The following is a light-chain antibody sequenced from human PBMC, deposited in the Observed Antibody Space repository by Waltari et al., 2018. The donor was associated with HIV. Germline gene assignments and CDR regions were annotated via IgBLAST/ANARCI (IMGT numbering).Light chain of an antibody. CDR1: SSNIGGTF. Sequence: QSVLTQPPSASGTPGQRVTISCSGSSSNIGGTFVSWYQQLPGTAPKLLLYRDNKRPSGVTDRFSGSKAGTSASLAINGLRSEDEADYYCAAWDDSLSGLYVFGTGTKVTVL. CDR3: AAWDDSLSGLYV. CDR2: RDN. J-gene: IGLJ1*01. V-gene: IGLV1-47*01.